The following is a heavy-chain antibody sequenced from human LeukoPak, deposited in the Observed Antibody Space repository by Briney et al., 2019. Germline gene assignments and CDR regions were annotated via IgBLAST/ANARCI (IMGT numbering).Heavy chain of an antibody. CDR2: ISSDGGGT. J-gene: IGHJ4*02. D-gene: IGHD1-7*01. CDR3: AKVAPYGNYLFHY. Sequence: GGSLRLSCAASGFTFSSFSMHWVRQAPGKGLEYISAISSDGGGTYYANSVKGRFTISRDNSKNTLYLQMGSLRAEDMAVYYCAKVAPYGNYLFHYWGQGTRVTVSS. V-gene: IGHV3-64*01. CDR1: GFTFSSFS.